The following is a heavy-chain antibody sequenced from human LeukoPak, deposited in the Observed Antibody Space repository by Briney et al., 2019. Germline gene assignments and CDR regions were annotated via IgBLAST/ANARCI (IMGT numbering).Heavy chain of an antibody. CDR1: GFTFSSHA. CDR3: AKISSRVGGYNWFDP. D-gene: IGHD2-15*01. V-gene: IGHV3-23*01. CDR2: ISGSGGST. Sequence: PGGSLRLSCAASGFTFSSHAMSWVRQAPGKGLEWVSAISGSGGSTYYADSVKGRFTISRDNSKNTLYLQMNSLRAEDTAVYYCAKISSRVGGYNWFDPWGQGTLVTVSS. J-gene: IGHJ5*02.